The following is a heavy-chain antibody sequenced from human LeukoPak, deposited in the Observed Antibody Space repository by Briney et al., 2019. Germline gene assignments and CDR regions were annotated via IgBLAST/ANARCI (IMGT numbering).Heavy chain of an antibody. CDR1: GYTLTGYY. J-gene: IGHJ4*02. CDR2: INPNSGGT. Sequence: ASVKVSCKASGYTLTGYYMHWVRQAPGQGLEWMGWINPNSGGTNYAQKFQGRVTMTRDTSISTAYMELSRLRSDDTAVYYCARELRRSYSSSDFDYWGLGNLLTVSS. D-gene: IGHD6-6*01. V-gene: IGHV1-2*02. CDR3: ARELRRSYSSSDFDY.